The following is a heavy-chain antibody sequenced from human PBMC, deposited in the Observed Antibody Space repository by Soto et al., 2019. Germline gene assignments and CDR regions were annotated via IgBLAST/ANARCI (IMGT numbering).Heavy chain of an antibody. CDR1: GYTLTELS. CDR2: FDPEDGET. CDR3: ATGYDFWSDNLGSSRYYGMDV. J-gene: IGHJ6*02. D-gene: IGHD3-3*01. Sequence: ASVKVSFKVSGYTLTELSMHWVRQAPGKGLEWMGGFDPEDGETIYAQKFQGRVTMTEDTSTDAAYMELSSLRSEDTAVYYCATGYDFWSDNLGSSRYYGMDVWGQGTTVTVSS. V-gene: IGHV1-24*01.